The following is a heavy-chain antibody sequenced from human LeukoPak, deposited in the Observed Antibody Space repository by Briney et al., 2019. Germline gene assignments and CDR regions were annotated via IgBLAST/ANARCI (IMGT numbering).Heavy chain of an antibody. CDR3: ARPPHTSSWYFFDF. CDR2: IYPRDSDI. V-gene: IGHV5-51*01. D-gene: IGHD6-13*01. CDR1: GYSFTNYW. Sequence: GESLKISCKTSGYSFTNYWIAWVRPMPGKGLEYMGIIYPRDSDIRYNPSFRGQVTISADKSISTAYLQWTSLKASDTAMYFCARPPHTSSWYFFDFWGQGTLVTVSS. J-gene: IGHJ4*02.